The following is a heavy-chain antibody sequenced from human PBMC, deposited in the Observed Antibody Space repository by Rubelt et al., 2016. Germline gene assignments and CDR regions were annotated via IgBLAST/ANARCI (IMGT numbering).Heavy chain of an antibody. J-gene: IGHJ4*02. V-gene: IGHV4-34*01. D-gene: IGHD3-22*01. CDR1: GGSFSGYY. Sequence: VQLQQWGAGPLKPSETLSLTCAVSGGSFSGYYWSWIRQPPGRGLEWIGEINHSGSNNYTPSLKSGVTISVDKSKNQFSLKLSSVTAADTAVYYCARTYYYDSSGYSDPLYYFDYWGQGTLVTVSS. CDR2: INHSGSN. CDR3: ARTYYYDSSGYSDPLYYFDY.